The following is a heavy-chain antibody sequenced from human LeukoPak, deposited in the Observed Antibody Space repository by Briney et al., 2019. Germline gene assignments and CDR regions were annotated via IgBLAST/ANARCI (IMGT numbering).Heavy chain of an antibody. CDR1: GYTFTSYG. CDR2: ISAYNGNT. D-gene: IGHD3-22*01. J-gene: IGHJ6*02. V-gene: IGHV1-18*01. CDR3: ARAAFDYYDSSGQTFYGMDV. Sequence: GASVKVSCTASGYTFTSYGISWVRQAPGQGLEWMGWISAYNGNTNYAQKLQGRVTITTDTSTSTAYMELRSLRSDDTAVYYCARAAFDYYDSSGQTFYGMDVWGQGTTVTVSS.